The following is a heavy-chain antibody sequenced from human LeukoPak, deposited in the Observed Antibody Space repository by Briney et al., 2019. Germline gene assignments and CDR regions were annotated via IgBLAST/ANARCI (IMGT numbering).Heavy chain of an antibody. Sequence: ASVKVSCKASGYTFNRYGITWVRQAPGQGLEWMAWISGYNGNTNYAQTLQGRVTMTTDTSTSTAYMELRSLRSDDTAMYYCARDYGYGVTVMISDDYWGQGTLDSVFS. V-gene: IGHV1-18*01. D-gene: IGHD5-12*01. CDR2: ISGYNGNT. J-gene: IGHJ4*02. CDR1: GYTFNRYG. CDR3: ARDYGYGVTVMISDDY.